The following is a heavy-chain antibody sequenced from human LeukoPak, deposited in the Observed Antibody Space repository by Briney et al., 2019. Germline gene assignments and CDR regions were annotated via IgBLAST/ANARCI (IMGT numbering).Heavy chain of an antibody. CDR1: GGSISSGGYY. Sequence: PSQTLSLTCTVSGGSISSGGYYWSWIRQPPGKGLEWIGYIYHSGSTYYNPSLKSRVTISVDRSKNQFSLKLSSVTAADTAVYYCARDPTGGCSSTSCRTGYYFDYWGQGTLVTVSS. V-gene: IGHV4-30-2*01. CDR2: IYHSGST. J-gene: IGHJ4*02. D-gene: IGHD2-2*01. CDR3: ARDPTGGCSSTSCRTGYYFDY.